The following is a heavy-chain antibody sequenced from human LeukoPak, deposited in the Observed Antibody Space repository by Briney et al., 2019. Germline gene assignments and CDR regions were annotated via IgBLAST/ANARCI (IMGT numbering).Heavy chain of an antibody. CDR1: GFTFSSYG. J-gene: IGHJ4*02. Sequence: PGGSLRLSCAASGFTFSSYGMHWVRQAPGKGLEWVAVISYDGSNKYYADSVKGRFTISRDNSKNTLYLQMNSLRAEDTAVYYCVLLIAGAGTADYWGQGTLVTVSS. D-gene: IGHD6-19*01. CDR3: VLLIAGAGTADY. CDR2: ISYDGSNK. V-gene: IGHV3-30*03.